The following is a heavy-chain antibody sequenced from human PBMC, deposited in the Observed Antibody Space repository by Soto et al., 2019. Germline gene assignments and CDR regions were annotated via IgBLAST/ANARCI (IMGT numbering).Heavy chain of an antibody. Sequence: GGSLRLSCAASGFTFSTYAMSWVRQAPGKGLEWVSGISGSGGSTYYADSVKGRFTISRDNSKNTLYLQMNSLRAEDTAVYYCAKDSFGSGWPKNYLDYWGQGTLVTVSS. J-gene: IGHJ4*02. D-gene: IGHD6-19*01. CDR2: ISGSGGST. V-gene: IGHV3-23*01. CDR3: AKDSFGSGWPKNYLDY. CDR1: GFTFSTYA.